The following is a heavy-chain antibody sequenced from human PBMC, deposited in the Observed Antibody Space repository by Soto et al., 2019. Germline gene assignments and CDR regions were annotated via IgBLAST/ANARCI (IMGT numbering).Heavy chain of an antibody. V-gene: IGHV3-23*01. CDR3: AKILSYDYGWFDP. J-gene: IGHJ5*02. CDR2: ISGSGGVT. CDR1: GFKFSDYA. D-gene: IGHD4-17*01. Sequence: GGSLRLSCTASGFKFSDYAITWVRQAPGEGLEWVSVISGSGGVTYFADSVKGRFTVSRDNSKNTVFLQLNNARVEDAAVYFCAKILSYDYGWFDPWGLGTLVTVSS.